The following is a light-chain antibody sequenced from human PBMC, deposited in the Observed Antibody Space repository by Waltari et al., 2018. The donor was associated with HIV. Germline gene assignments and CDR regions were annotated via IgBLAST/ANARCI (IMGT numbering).Light chain of an antibody. CDR3: ATWEDSLGGYVV. Sequence: QSVVTQPPSASGAPGQRVTISCSGGSSNIGRNCVYWYQQFPGKAAQLFIYRDNKRPSGCPDRFSGYKSGTSASLAISGLQSDDEASYNCATWEDSLGGYVVFGGGTKLTVL. V-gene: IGLV1-47*01. CDR2: RDN. J-gene: IGLJ2*01. CDR1: SSNIGRNC.